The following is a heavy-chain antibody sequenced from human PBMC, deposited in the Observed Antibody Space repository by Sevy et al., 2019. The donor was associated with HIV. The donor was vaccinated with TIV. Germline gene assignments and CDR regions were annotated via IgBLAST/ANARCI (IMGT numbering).Heavy chain of an antibody. D-gene: IGHD3-22*01. J-gene: IGHJ3*01. CDR2: LYPGNSDI. Sequence: GESLKISCKGSGYNFSGYWIGWVRQMSGKGLEWMGILYPGNSDIRSFQGQVTLSVDKTINTAYMQWGSLKASDTAIYYCVRGGYLPLDAFDVWGQGTLVTVSS. V-gene: IGHV5-51*01. CDR3: VRGGYLPLDAFDV. CDR1: GYNFSGYW.